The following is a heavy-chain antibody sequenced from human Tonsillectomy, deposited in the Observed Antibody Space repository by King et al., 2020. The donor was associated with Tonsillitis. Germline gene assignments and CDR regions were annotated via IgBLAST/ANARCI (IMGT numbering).Heavy chain of an antibody. CDR1: GGSFSGYY. CDR3: ARFDEGDDSGLGAFDI. Sequence: VQLQQWGAGLLKPSETLSLTCAVYGGSFSGYYWTWIRQPPGKGLEWVGDINHSGSTNYNSSLKSRVSISVDTSKNQFSLKLNSVTAADTAMYFCARFDEGDDSGLGAFDIWGQGTMVTVSS. D-gene: IGHD5-24*01. J-gene: IGHJ3*02. V-gene: IGHV4-34*01. CDR2: INHSGST.